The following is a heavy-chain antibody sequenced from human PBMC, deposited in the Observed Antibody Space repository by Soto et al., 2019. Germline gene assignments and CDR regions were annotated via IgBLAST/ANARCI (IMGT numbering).Heavy chain of an antibody. D-gene: IGHD4-17*01. CDR2: ISYDGSNK. CDR3: AKLEVDLRAFDI. Sequence: QVQLVESGGGVVQPGRSLRLSCAASGFTFSSYGMHWVRQAPGKGLEWVAVISYDGSNKYYADSVKSRFTISRDNSKNTLYLQMNSLRAEDTAVYYCAKLEVDLRAFDIWGQGTMVTVSS. CDR1: GFTFSSYG. J-gene: IGHJ3*02. V-gene: IGHV3-30*18.